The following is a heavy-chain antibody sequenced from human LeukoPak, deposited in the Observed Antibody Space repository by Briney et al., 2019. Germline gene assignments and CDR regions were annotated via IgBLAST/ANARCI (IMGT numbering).Heavy chain of an antibody. D-gene: IGHD3-10*01. Sequence: ASVKVSCKASGYTFTSYYMHWVRQAPGQGLEWMGIVNPSGGSTGYAQKFQGRVTMTRDMSTSTVYMALSGMRSEDTAVYYCARDGAYGSVSELDYWGQGTLVTVSS. CDR1: GYTFTSYY. V-gene: IGHV1-46*01. J-gene: IGHJ4*02. CDR3: ARDGAYGSVSELDY. CDR2: VNPSGGST.